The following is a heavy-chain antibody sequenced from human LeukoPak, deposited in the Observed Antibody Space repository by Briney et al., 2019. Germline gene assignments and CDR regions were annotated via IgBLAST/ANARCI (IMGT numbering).Heavy chain of an antibody. CDR2: FDPEDGET. V-gene: IGHV1-24*01. CDR1: GYTLTELS. J-gene: IGHJ4*02. Sequence: GASVKVSCKVSGYTLTELSMHWVRQAPGKGLEWMGGFDPEDGETIYAQKFQGRVTMTEDTSTDTAYMELSSLRSEDTAVYYCATEGASNYYDSSGYYDWGQGTLVTVSS. CDR3: ATEGASNYYDSSGYYD. D-gene: IGHD3-22*01.